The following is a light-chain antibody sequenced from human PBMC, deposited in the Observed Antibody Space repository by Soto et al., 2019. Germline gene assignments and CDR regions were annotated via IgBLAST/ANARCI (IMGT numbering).Light chain of an antibody. J-gene: IGKJ1*01. CDR2: GAS. V-gene: IGKV3-15*01. CDR3: QQYNDWPRT. Sequence: EIVMTQSPGTLSLSPGETATLSCRASQSVSSDLAWYQQKSGQSPRLLIYGASTRATGIPARFSGSGFGTEFSLTISSLQSEDFAVYYCQQYNDWPRTLGQGTRVEI. CDR1: QSVSSD.